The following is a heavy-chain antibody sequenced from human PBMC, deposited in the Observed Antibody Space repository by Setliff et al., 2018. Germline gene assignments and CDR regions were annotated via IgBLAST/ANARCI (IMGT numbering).Heavy chain of an antibody. Sequence: KTSETLSLTCAVYGGSFSGYYWSWIRQPPGKGLEWIGEINHSGSTNYNPSLKSRFTISMDTSKNQFSLKVSSVTAADTAVYYCARSFSRAEKFLLDYWGQGALVTVSS. V-gene: IGHV4-34*01. CDR3: ARSFSRAEKFLLDY. CDR2: INHSGST. CDR1: GGSFSGYY. J-gene: IGHJ4*02.